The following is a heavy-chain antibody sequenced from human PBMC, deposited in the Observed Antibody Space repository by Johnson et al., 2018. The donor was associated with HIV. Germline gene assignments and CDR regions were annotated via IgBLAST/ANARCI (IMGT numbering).Heavy chain of an antibody. Sequence: VQLVESGGGLVQPGGSLRLSCAASGFTVSSNYMSWVRQAPGKGLEWVSVIYSGGSTYYADSVNGRFTISRDNSKNTLYLQMNSLRAEDTAVYYCARGAANDAFDIWGQGTMVTVSS. CDR1: GFTVSSNY. CDR2: IYSGGST. V-gene: IGHV3-66*01. D-gene: IGHD1-26*01. J-gene: IGHJ3*02. CDR3: ARGAANDAFDI.